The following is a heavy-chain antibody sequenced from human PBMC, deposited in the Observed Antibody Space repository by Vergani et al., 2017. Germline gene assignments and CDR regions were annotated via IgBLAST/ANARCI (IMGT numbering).Heavy chain of an antibody. CDR2: ISYDGSNK. J-gene: IGHJ3*02. CDR1: GFTFSSYA. D-gene: IGHD3-9*01. Sequence: QVQLVESGGGVVQPGRSLRLSCAASGFTFSSYAMHWVRQAPGKGLEWVAVISYDGSNKYYADSVKGRFTISRDNSKNTLYLQMDSLRAEDPAVYYCAGVEYDILTGSRPNDAFDIWGQGTMVTVSS. V-gene: IGHV3-30-3*01. CDR3: AGVEYDILTGSRPNDAFDI.